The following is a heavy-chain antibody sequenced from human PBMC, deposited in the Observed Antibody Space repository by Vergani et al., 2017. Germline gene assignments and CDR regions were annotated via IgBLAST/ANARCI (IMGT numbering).Heavy chain of an antibody. CDR1: GFTFSGSA. Sequence: EVQLLESGGGLVQPGGSLKLSCAASGFTFSGSAMHWVRQASGLGLEWVGRIRSKANSYATAYAASVKGRFTISRDDSKNTAYLQMNSLKTEDTAVYYCTASRLAAAGQTYWYFDLWGRGTLVTVSS. CDR2: IRSKANSYAT. D-gene: IGHD6-13*01. CDR3: TASRLAAAGQTYWYFDL. V-gene: IGHV3-73*01. J-gene: IGHJ2*01.